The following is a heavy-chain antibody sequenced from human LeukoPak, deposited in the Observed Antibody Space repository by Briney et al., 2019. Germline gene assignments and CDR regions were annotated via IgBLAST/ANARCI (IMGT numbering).Heavy chain of an antibody. CDR3: AVVTAMPYNWFDP. CDR2: INPSGGST. CDR1: GYTFTSYY. D-gene: IGHD2-21*02. Sequence: ASVKVSCKASGYTFTSYYMHWVRQAPGQGLEWMGIINPSGGSTSYAQKFQGRVTMTRDMSTSTAYMELSSLRSEDTAVYYCAVVTAMPYNWFDPWGQGTLVTVSS. J-gene: IGHJ5*02. V-gene: IGHV1-46*01.